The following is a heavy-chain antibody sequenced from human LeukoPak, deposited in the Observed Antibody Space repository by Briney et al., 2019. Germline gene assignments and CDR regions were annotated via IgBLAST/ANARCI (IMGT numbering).Heavy chain of an antibody. CDR3: AKDDEAYYDILTGPMGYFDY. CDR2: IKTDGSAK. V-gene: IGHV3-7*03. D-gene: IGHD3-9*01. Sequence: GGSLGLSCAASGFRFSDYWMTWVRQAPGKGLECVANIKTDGSAKYYPDSVKGRFTVSRDNSKNTLYLQMNSLRAEDTAVYYCAKDDEAYYDILTGPMGYFDYWGQGTLVTVSS. CDR1: GFRFSDYW. J-gene: IGHJ4*02.